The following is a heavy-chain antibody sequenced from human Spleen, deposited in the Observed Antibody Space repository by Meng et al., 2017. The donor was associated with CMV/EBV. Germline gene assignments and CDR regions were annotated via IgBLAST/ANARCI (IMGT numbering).Heavy chain of an antibody. CDR3: ARVKRYCTGGSCSSTGYYGMDV. J-gene: IGHJ6*02. CDR1: GYNFTGYY. V-gene: IGHV1-2*02. Sequence: ASVKVSCKASGYNFTGYYMHWVRQAPGQGLEWMGWINPNSGGTTYAQKFQGRVTMTGDTSITTAYMELSRLRSDDMAVYYCARVKRYCTGGSCSSTGYYGMDVWGQGTMVTVSS. CDR2: INPNSGGT. D-gene: IGHD2-15*01.